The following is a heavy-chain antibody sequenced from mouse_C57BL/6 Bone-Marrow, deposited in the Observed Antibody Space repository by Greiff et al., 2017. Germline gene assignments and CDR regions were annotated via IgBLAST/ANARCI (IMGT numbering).Heavy chain of an antibody. CDR1: GFTFSSYG. D-gene: IGHD2-1*01. CDR3: ARRYGKRMDY. Sequence: EVKLMESGGDLVKPGGSLKLSCAASGFTFSSYGMSWVRQTPDKRLEWVATISSGGSYTYYPDSVKGRFTISRDNAKNTLYLQMSRLKSEDTAMYYCARRYGKRMDYWGQGTSVTVSS. CDR2: ISSGGSYT. J-gene: IGHJ4*01. V-gene: IGHV5-6*02.